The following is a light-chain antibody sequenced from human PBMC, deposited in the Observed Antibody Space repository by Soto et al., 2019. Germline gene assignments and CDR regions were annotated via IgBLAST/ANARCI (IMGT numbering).Light chain of an antibody. CDR3: CSYAGSYPYV. J-gene: IGLJ1*01. CDR1: SSDVGSYNY. CDR2: DVT. V-gene: IGLV2-11*01. Sequence: QSALTQPRSVSGSPGQSVTISCTGTSSDVGSYNYVSWYQQHPGKAPKLMIYDVTKRPSGVPDRFSGSKSGNTASLTISGLQADDEADYYCCSYAGSYPYVFGTGTKVTVL.